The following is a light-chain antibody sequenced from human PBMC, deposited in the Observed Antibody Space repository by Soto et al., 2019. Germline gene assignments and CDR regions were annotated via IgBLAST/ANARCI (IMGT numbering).Light chain of an antibody. J-gene: IGLJ2*01. V-gene: IGLV2-14*01. CDR3: SSFTTTTLV. CDR1: SSDIGGYNY. CDR2: DVT. Sequence: QSALTQPASVSGSPGQSITISCTGTSSDIGGYNYVSWYQQHPVKAPKLIIYDVTNRPSGVSNRFSGSQSGNTASLTISGLQAEDEAVYYCSSFTTTTLVFGGGTKLTVL.